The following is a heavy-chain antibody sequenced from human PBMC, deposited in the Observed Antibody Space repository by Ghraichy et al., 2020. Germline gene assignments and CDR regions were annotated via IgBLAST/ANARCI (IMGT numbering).Heavy chain of an antibody. CDR2: ISGASSYK. Sequence: GGSLRLSCEASGFTFSSYTMNWVRQAPGKGLEWVSSISGASSYKYYADSVKGRFTTSRDNAKNSLDLQMNSLRAEDTAVYYCARVTGSYYANNLGSRGVDYWGQGTLVTVSS. CDR1: GFTFSSYT. V-gene: IGHV3-21*01. CDR3: ARVTGSYYANNLGSRGVDY. D-gene: IGHD3-16*01. J-gene: IGHJ4*02.